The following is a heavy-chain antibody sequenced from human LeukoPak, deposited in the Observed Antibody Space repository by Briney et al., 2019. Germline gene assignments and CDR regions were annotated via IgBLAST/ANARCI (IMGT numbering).Heavy chain of an antibody. Sequence: PGGSLRLSCAASGFTFSSYGMHWVRQASGKGLEWVGRIRSKANSYATAYAASVKGRFTISRDDSKNTAYLQMNSLKTEDTAVYYCTRSGSYSPYYFDYWGQGTLVTVSS. D-gene: IGHD1-26*01. V-gene: IGHV3-73*01. CDR3: TRSGSYSPYYFDY. CDR1: GFTFSSYG. J-gene: IGHJ4*02. CDR2: IRSKANSYAT.